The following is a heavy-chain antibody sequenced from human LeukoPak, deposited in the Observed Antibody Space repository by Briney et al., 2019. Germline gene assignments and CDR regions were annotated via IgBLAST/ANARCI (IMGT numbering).Heavy chain of an antibody. CDR1: GGSISSYY. J-gene: IGHJ5*02. V-gene: IGHV4-59*01. CDR3: ARGRDYGDTWFDP. D-gene: IGHD4-17*01. Sequence: SETLSLTCTVSGGSISSYYWSWIRQPPGKGLEWIGYIYYSGSTNYNPSLKSRVTISVDTSKNQFSLKLSSVTAADTAVYYFARGRDYGDTWFDPWGQGTLVTVSS. CDR2: IYYSGST.